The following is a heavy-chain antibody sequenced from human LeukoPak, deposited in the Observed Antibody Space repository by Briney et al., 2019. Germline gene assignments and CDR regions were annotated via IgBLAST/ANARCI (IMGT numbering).Heavy chain of an antibody. D-gene: IGHD1-1*01. Sequence: PGGSLRLSCAASGFTFDDYSIHWVRHAPGKGLEWVSFISWDGVSTYYADSVKGRFTISRDNSKNSLYLQMNSLRTEDTALYYCAKGNAYSDYYMDVWGKGTTVTVSS. CDR3: AKGNAYSDYYMDV. CDR2: ISWDGVST. CDR1: GFTFDDYS. V-gene: IGHV3-43*01. J-gene: IGHJ6*03.